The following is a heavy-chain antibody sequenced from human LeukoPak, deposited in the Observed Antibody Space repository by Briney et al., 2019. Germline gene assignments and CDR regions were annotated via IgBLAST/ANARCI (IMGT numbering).Heavy chain of an antibody. V-gene: IGHV1-18*01. Sequence: GASVKVSCKASGYTFTSYGISWVRQAPGQGLEWMGWISAYNGNTNYAQKLQGRVTMTTDTSTSTAYMELRSLRSDDTAVYYDARDLSSGIWFGELLPNHFDYWGQGTLVTVSS. CDR1: GYTFTSYG. CDR3: ARDLSSGIWFGELLPNHFDY. J-gene: IGHJ4*02. CDR2: ISAYNGNT. D-gene: IGHD3-10*01.